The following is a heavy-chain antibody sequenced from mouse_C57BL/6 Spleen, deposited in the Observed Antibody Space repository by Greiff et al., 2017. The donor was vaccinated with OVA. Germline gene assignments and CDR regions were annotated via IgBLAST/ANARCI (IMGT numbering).Heavy chain of an antibody. D-gene: IGHD1-1*01. J-gene: IGHJ2*01. V-gene: IGHV3-6*01. CDR1: GYSITSGYY. CDR3: ASIYYYGSEDY. CDR2: ISYDGSN. Sequence: ESGPGLVKPSQSLSLTCSVTGYSITSGYYWNWIRQFPGNKLEWMGYISYDGSNNYNPSLKNRISITRDTSKNQFFLKLNSVTTEDTATYYCASIYYYGSEDYWGQGTTLTVSS.